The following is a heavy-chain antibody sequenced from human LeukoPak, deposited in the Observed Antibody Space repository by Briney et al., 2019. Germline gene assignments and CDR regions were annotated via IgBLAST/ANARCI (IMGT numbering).Heavy chain of an antibody. Sequence: PSETLSLTCTVSGGSISSYYWSWIRQPPGKGLEWIGYIYYSGSTNYNPSLKSRVTISVDTSKNQFSLKLSSVTAADTAVYYCAGLYYGGNSGILPYWGQGTLVTVSS. D-gene: IGHD4-23*01. CDR2: IYYSGST. J-gene: IGHJ4*02. CDR3: AGLYYGGNSGILPY. CDR1: GGSISSYY. V-gene: IGHV4-59*01.